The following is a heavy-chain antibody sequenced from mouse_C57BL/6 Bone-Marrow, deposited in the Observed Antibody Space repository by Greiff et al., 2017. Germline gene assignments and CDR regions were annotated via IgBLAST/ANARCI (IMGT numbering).Heavy chain of an antibody. CDR2: IYPGDGDT. CDR1: GYAFSSSW. Sequence: QVQLQQSGPELVKPGASVKISCKASGYAFSSSWMNWVKQRPGKGLEWIGRIYPGDGDTNYNGKFKGKATLTADKSSSTAYMQLSSLTSEDSAVYFCARGGYDSQGLYWGKGTTLTVSS. D-gene: IGHD2-4*01. CDR3: ARGGYDSQGLY. J-gene: IGHJ2*01. V-gene: IGHV1-82*01.